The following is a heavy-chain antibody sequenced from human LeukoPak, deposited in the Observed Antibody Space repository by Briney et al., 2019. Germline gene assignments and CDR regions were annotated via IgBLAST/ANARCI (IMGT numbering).Heavy chain of an antibody. J-gene: IGHJ4*02. V-gene: IGHV3-74*01. D-gene: IGHD6-19*01. CDR1: GFTFSKYW. CDR3: ATKQWLAPPPDS. CDR2: INTDGTVT. Sequence: PGGSLRLSCAASGFTFSKYWMLWVRPAPGKGLESVSRINTDGTVTTYADSVKGRFTVSRDNADNTMFLQMNSARDEDTAVYYCATKQWLAPPPDSWGQGTPVTVSS.